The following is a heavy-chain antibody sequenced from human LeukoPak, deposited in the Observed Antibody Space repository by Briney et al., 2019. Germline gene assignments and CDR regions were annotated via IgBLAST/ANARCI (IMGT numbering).Heavy chain of an antibody. V-gene: IGHV1-69*13. CDR1: GGTFSSYA. CDR3: ARLLWFGESGFDAFDM. J-gene: IGHJ3*02. D-gene: IGHD3-10*01. CDR2: IIPIFGTA. Sequence: SVKVSCKASGGTFSSYAISWVRQAPGQGLEWMGGIIPIFGTANYAQKFQGRVTITADESTSTAYMELSSLRSDDTAVYYCARLLWFGESGFDAFDMWGQGTMVTVSS.